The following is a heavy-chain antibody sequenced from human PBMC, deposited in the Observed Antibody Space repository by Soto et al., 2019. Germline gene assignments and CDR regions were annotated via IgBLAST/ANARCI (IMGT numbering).Heavy chain of an antibody. D-gene: IGHD2-15*01. V-gene: IGHV4-34*01. CDR2: INHSGST. CDR3: ARGYCSGGSCYKPYNWFDP. Sequence: SETLSLTCAVYGGSFSGYYWSWIRQPPGKGLEWIGEINHSGSTNYNPSLKSRVTISEDTSKNQFSLKLSSVTAADTAVYYCARGYCSGGSCYKPYNWFDPWGQGTLVTVSS. CDR1: GGSFSGYY. J-gene: IGHJ5*02.